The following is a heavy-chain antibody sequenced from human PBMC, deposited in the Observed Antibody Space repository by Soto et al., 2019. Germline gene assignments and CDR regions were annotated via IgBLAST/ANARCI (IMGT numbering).Heavy chain of an antibody. V-gene: IGHV3-23*01. Sequence: PGGSLRLSCAGSGFTFTTYAMTWVRQAPGKALEWVSAISGSGGSTYYADSVKGRFTISRDNSKNTLFLQMNSLRAEDTAVYYCATRRDASYYYYGMDVWGQGTTVTVSS. J-gene: IGHJ6*02. CDR3: ATRRDASYYYYGMDV. CDR1: GFTFTTYA. CDR2: ISGSGGST. D-gene: IGHD2-2*01.